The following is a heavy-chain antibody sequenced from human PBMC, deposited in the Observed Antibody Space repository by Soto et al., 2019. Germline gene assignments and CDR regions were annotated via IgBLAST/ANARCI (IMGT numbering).Heavy chain of an antibody. V-gene: IGHV3-33*01. CDR3: ARDDDYEANGLDY. Sequence: HPGGSLRLSCVGSGFTFSRYGMHWLRQAPGEGLEWMAVIVNDGSDRDYAASVAGRFTISRDNSKNTLYLQMDNLGVDDTAMYYCARDDDYEANGLDYWGQGTLGTVSS. D-gene: IGHD4-17*01. J-gene: IGHJ4*02. CDR2: IVNDGSDR. CDR1: GFTFSRYG.